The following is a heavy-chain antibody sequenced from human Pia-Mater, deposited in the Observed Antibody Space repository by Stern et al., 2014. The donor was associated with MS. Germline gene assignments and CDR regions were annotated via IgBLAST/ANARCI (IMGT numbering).Heavy chain of an antibody. D-gene: IGHD1-1*01. CDR3: ARQGGRYSPKN. CDR2: ISYSGST. CDR1: GGSISSSGFY. V-gene: IGHV4-39*01. Sequence: QLQLQESGPGLVKPSETLSLTCTVSGGSISSSGFYWGWIRQPPGKGLEWIATISYSGSTYYNSSLKSRVTMSVDPSKNQFSLKLSSVTAADTAVYYCARQGGRYSPKNWGQGTLVTVSS. J-gene: IGHJ4*02.